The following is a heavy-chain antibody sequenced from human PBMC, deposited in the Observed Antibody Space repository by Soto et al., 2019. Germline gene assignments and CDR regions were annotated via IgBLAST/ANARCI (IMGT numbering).Heavy chain of an antibody. V-gene: IGHV4-59*01. J-gene: IGHJ6*02. CDR2: MYNTGST. D-gene: IGHD2-21*02. CDR1: GCSISGYY. Sequence: SETLSLTCTVSGCSISGYYWSWIRQPPGKGLEWIGYMYNTGSTVYNPSFKSRVTISVDTSKNQFSLKLNSVTAADTAVYYCARDLWGYCGTDCYPLDVWGQGTTVTAP. CDR3: ARDLWGYCGTDCYPLDV.